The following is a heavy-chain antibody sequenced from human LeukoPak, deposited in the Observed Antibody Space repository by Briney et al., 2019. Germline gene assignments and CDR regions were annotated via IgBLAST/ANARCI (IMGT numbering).Heavy chain of an antibody. Sequence: GRSLRLSCAASGFTFSSYGMHWVRQAPGKGLEWVAVIWYDGSNKYYGDSVKGRFTISRDNSKNTLYLQMNSLRAEDTAVYYCARDPTVRYYFDYWGQGTLVTVSS. V-gene: IGHV3-33*01. D-gene: IGHD4-17*01. CDR2: IWYDGSNK. CDR1: GFTFSSYG. CDR3: ARDPTVRYYFDY. J-gene: IGHJ4*02.